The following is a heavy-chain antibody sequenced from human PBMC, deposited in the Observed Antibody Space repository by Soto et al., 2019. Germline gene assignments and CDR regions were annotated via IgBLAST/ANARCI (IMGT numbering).Heavy chain of an antibody. J-gene: IGHJ5*01. D-gene: IGHD3-3*01. CDR3: ARDHHLVDFWSGYYTHNWFDS. CDR2: IWYDGSNK. V-gene: IGHV3-33*08. CDR1: GFTFSSYA. Sequence: GGSLRLSRAASGFTFSSYAMSWVRQAPGKGLEWVAVIWYDGSNKYYADSVKGRFTISRDNSKNTLYLQMNSLRAEDTAVYYCARDHHLVDFWSGYYTHNWFDSWGQGTRVTVSS.